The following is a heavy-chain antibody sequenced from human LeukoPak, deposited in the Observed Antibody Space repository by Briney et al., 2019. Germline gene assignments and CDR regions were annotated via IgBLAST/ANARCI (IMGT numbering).Heavy chain of an antibody. Sequence: KSGESLKISCQPSGSLFASYWIAGVRQRPGKGREWMGIIYPGDSDTRYSPSFQGRVTISANKSINPAYLLWSSLQASDTATYYCARQDASGTYDAFDVWGQGTVVTV. CDR2: IYPGDSDT. D-gene: IGHD3-10*01. V-gene: IGHV5-51*01. CDR1: GSLFASYW. CDR3: ARQDASGTYDAFDV. J-gene: IGHJ3*01.